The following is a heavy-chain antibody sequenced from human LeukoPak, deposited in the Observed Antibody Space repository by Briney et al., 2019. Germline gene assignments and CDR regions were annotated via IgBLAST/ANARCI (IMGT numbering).Heavy chain of an antibody. V-gene: IGHV3-66*01. CDR2: IYSGGST. CDR3: ARDLYYYDSSGKKLDY. Sequence: GGSLRPSCAASGFTVSSNYMSWVRQAPGKGLEWVSVIYSGGSTYYADSVKGRFTISRDNSKNTLYLQMNSLRAEDTAVYYCARDLYYYDSSGKKLDYWGQGTLVTVSS. D-gene: IGHD3-22*01. CDR1: GFTVSSNY. J-gene: IGHJ4*02.